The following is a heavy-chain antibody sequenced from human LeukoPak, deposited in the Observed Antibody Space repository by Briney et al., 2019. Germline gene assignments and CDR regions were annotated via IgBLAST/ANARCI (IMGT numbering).Heavy chain of an antibody. CDR2: INEDGSEN. CDR1: EFTFSRFW. CDR3: ARRGQYFDV. Sequence: SGGSLRLSCAASEFTFSRFWMSWVRQAPGKGREWVAKINEDGSENYYVDSVKGRFTISRDNAKNSLYLQMNSLRAEDTAVYYCARRGQYFDVTGQGTLVTVSS. J-gene: IGHJ4*02. V-gene: IGHV3-7*04.